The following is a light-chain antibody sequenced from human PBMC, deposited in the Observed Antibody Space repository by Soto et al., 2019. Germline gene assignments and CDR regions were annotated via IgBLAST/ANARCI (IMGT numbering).Light chain of an antibody. CDR1: SSDVGGYNY. V-gene: IGLV2-14*01. Sequence: QLVLTQPASVSGSPGQSITISCTGTSSDVGGYNYVSWYQQHPGKSPKLMIYEVSNRPSGVSNRFSGSKSGNTASLTISGLQAEDEADYYCSSYTISSTRVFGGVTTLTVL. CDR3: SSYTISSTRV. CDR2: EVS. J-gene: IGLJ3*02.